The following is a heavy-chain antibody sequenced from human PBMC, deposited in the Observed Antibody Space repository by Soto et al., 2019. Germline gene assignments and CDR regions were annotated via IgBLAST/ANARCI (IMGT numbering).Heavy chain of an antibody. CDR1: GGSISSGDYY. Sequence: PSETLSLTCTVSGGSISSGDYYGSWIRQPPGKGLEWIGYIYYSGSTYYNPSLKSRVTISVDTSKNQFSLKLSSVTAADTAVYYCARGYVDTAMVIFDYWGQGTLVTVSS. V-gene: IGHV4-30-4*01. J-gene: IGHJ4*02. D-gene: IGHD5-18*01. CDR3: ARGYVDTAMVIFDY. CDR2: IYYSGST.